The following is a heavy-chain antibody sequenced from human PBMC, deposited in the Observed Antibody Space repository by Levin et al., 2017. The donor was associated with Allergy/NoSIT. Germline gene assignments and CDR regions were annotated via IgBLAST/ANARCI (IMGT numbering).Heavy chain of an antibody. CDR2: ISSSSSYI. CDR3: ARTSYSGSYSYGMDV. J-gene: IGHJ6*02. CDR1: GFTFSSYS. D-gene: IGHD1-26*01. V-gene: IGHV3-21*01. Sequence: GGSLRLSCAASGFTFSSYSMNWVRQAPGKGLEWVSSISSSSSYIYYADSVKGRFTISRDNAKNSLYLQMNSLRAEDTAVYYCARTSYSGSYSYGMDVWGQGTTVTVSS.